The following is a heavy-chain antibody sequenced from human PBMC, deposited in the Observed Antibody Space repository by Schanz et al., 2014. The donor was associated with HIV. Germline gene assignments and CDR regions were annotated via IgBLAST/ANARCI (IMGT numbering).Heavy chain of an antibody. Sequence: QVQLVQSGAEVTKPGSSVKVSCKASGGTFSTYSISWVRQAPGQGLEWMGGIIPIFGTRNYAHKFQGRVTMTADESTTTTYMDLRSLRSDDTAVYHCARRESDGALDVWGPGTTVIVSS. J-gene: IGHJ6*02. CDR1: GGTFSTYS. CDR2: IIPIFGTR. V-gene: IGHV1-69*01. D-gene: IGHD2-21*02. CDR3: ARRESDGALDV.